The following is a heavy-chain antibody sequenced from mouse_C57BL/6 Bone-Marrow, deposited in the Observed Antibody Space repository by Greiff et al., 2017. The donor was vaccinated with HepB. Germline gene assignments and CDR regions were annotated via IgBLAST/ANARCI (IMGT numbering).Heavy chain of an antibody. V-gene: IGHV5-9*01. J-gene: IGHJ1*03. Sequence: VQLKESGGGLVKPGGSLKLSCAASGFTFSSYTMSWVRQTPEKRLEWVATISGGGGNTYYPDSVKGRFTISRDNAKNTLYLQMSSLMSEDTALYYCARPNLLLRYWYFDVWGTGTTVTVSS. CDR1: GFTFSSYT. CDR3: ARPNLLLRYWYFDV. CDR2: ISGGGGNT. D-gene: IGHD1-1*01.